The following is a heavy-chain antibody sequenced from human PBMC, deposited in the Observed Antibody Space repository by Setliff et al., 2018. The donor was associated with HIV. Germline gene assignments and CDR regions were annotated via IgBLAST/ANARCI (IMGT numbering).Heavy chain of an antibody. CDR2: INPNSGAT. CDR3: ARGRLLWSGSYYYYYMDV. CDR1: GYTFNDYF. D-gene: IGHD3-10*01. V-gene: IGHV1-2*02. Sequence: ASVKVSCKSSGYTFNDYFIHWVRQVPGQGLEWMGWINPNSGATNYAQTFQGRVTMTRDTSVSKAYMELSRLRSDDTGIYYCARGRLLWSGSYYYYYMDVWGKGTTVTVSS. J-gene: IGHJ6*03.